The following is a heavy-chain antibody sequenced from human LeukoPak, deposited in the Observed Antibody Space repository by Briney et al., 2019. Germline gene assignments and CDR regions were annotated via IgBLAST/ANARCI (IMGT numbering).Heavy chain of an antibody. CDR1: GFTFSSYA. CDR3: AKDSYYYDSSGYDYFDY. V-gene: IGHV3-23*01. CDR2: ISASGGST. D-gene: IGHD3-22*01. Sequence: PGGSLRLSCAASGFTFSSYAMSWVRQAPGKGLEWASAISASGGSTYYADSVKGRFTISRDNSKNTLYVQMNSLRAEDTAIYYCAKDSYYYDSSGYDYFDYWGQGTLVTVSS. J-gene: IGHJ4*02.